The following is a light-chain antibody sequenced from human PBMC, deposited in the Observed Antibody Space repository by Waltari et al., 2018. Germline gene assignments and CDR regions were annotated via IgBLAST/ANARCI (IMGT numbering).Light chain of an antibody. V-gene: IGKV3-15*01. Sequence: VMTQSPATLSLFPGERAVLSCWASQSIETNLAWVQQKPGQAPRLLIPGASTRATNVPTRFRGSGSGTAFTLTISSLQSEDFAVYYCQQYNNWPPWTFGPGTKVEIK. CDR3: QQYNNWPPWT. CDR2: GAS. J-gene: IGKJ1*01. CDR1: QSIETN.